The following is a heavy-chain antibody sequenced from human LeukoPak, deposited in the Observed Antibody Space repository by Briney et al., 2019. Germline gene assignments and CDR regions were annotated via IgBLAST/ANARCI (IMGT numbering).Heavy chain of an antibody. Sequence: ASVKVSCKASGYTFTSYGISWVRQAPGQGLEWMGWISAYNGNTNYAQKLQGRVTMTTDTSTSTAYMELRSLRSDDTAVYYCARSPEGELRYFDWLLSDYFDYWGQGTLVTVSS. CDR3: ARSPEGELRYFDWLLSDYFDY. D-gene: IGHD3-9*01. J-gene: IGHJ4*02. CDR1: GYTFTSYG. CDR2: ISAYNGNT. V-gene: IGHV1-18*01.